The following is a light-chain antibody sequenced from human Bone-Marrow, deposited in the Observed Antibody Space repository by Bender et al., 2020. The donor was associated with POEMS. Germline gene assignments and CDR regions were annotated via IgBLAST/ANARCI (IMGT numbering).Light chain of an antibody. V-gene: IGLV3-1*01. CDR2: QDS. J-gene: IGLJ2*01. CDR3: QVWDTSGDFVL. CDR1: KLGDKY. Sequence: SYGLTQPPSVSVSPGQTATITCSGDKLGDKYACWYQQKPGQSPVLVMYQDSDRPSGITERFSGSNSVNTATLTISKVEAGDEADYYCQVWDTSGDFVLFGGGTKLTVL.